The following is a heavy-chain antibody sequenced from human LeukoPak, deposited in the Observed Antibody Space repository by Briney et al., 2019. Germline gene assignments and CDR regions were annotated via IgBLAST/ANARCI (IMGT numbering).Heavy chain of an antibody. V-gene: IGHV3-30-3*01. Sequence: GRSLRLSCAASGFTFRSYAMHWVRQAPGKGLEWVAVISYDGSNKYYADSVKGRFTISRDNSKNTLYLQMNSLRAEDTAVYYCARDKYYDSSGYYYWGQGTLVTVSS. D-gene: IGHD3-22*01. CDR1: GFTFRSYA. CDR2: ISYDGSNK. J-gene: IGHJ4*02. CDR3: ARDKYYDSSGYYY.